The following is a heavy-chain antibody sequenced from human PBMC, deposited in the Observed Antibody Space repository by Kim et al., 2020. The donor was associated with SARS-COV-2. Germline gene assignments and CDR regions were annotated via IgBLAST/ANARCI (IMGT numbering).Heavy chain of an antibody. J-gene: IGHJ5*02. CDR3: ARLIEGIAAAGTVDWFDP. CDR1: GYSFTSYW. V-gene: IGHV5-51*01. Sequence: GESLKISCKGSGYSFTSYWIGWVRQMPGKGLEWMGIIYPGDSDTRYSPSFQGQVTISADKSISTAYLQWSSLKASDTAMYYCARLIEGIAAAGTVDWFDPWGQGTLVTVSS. CDR2: IYPGDSDT. D-gene: IGHD6-13*01.